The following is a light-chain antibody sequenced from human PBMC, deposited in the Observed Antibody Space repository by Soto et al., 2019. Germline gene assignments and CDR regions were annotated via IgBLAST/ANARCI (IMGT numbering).Light chain of an antibody. V-gene: IGKV3-15*01. CDR1: QSVRTK. J-gene: IGKJ1*01. CDR2: GAS. CDR3: QQRSNWPQT. Sequence: EIVMTQSPDTLYVSPGKGATLSCRASQSVRTKLAWYQQKAGQAPRLLIYGASTRATGIPDRFSGSGSGTEFTLTSSSLQSEDFAVYYCQQRSNWPQTFGQGTKVDIK.